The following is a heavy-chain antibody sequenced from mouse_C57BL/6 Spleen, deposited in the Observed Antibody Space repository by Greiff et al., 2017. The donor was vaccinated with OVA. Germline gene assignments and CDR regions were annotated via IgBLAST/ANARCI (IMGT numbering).Heavy chain of an antibody. D-gene: IGHD1-1*01. CDR3: ARQGLRGVVDY. V-gene: IGHV5-12*01. CDR1: GFTFSDYY. J-gene: IGHJ2*01. CDR2: ISNGGGST. Sequence: EVKLVESGGGLVQPGGSLKLSCAASGFTFSDYYLYWVRQTPEKRLEWVAYISNGGGSTYYPDTVKGRFTISRYNAKNTLYLQMIRLKSEDTAMDYCARQGLRGVVDYWGQGTTLTVSS.